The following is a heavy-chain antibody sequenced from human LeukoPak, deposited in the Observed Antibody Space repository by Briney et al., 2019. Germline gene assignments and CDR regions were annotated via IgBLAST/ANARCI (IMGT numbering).Heavy chain of an antibody. J-gene: IGHJ4*02. CDR3: ARGDGYNYDY. CDR1: GYTFATNW. Sequence: GESLKIPCKGTGYTFATNWIGWVRQMPGKGLEWMGIIYPGDSDTRYSPSFQGQVIISADKSISTAYLQWSSLKASDTAMYYCARGDGYNYDYWGQGTLVTVSS. V-gene: IGHV5-51*01. D-gene: IGHD5-24*01. CDR2: IYPGDSDT.